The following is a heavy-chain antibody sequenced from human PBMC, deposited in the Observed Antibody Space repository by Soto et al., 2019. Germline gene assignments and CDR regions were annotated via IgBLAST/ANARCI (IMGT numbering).Heavy chain of an antibody. CDR2: INHSGGT. Sequence: SETLSLTCAVYGGSFSGYYWSWIRQPPGKGLEWIGEINHSGGTNYNPSLKSRVTISVDTSKNQFSLKLSSVTAADTAVYYCARRVGIFDYWGQGTLVTVSS. CDR3: ARRVGIFDY. V-gene: IGHV4-34*01. J-gene: IGHJ4*02. CDR1: GGSFSGYY.